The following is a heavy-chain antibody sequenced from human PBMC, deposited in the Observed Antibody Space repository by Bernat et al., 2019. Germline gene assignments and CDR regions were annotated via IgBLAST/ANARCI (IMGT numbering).Heavy chain of an antibody. Sequence: VQLVESGGGLVQPGGSLRLSCAASGFTFSSYAMHWVRQAPGKGLEWVAVISYDGSNKYYADSVKGRFTISRDNSKNTLYLQMNSLRAEDTAVYYCAREFFSYYYGSGSHDAFDIWGQGTMVTVSS. D-gene: IGHD3-10*01. J-gene: IGHJ3*02. CDR2: ISYDGSNK. V-gene: IGHV3-30-3*01. CDR1: GFTFSSYA. CDR3: AREFFSYYYGSGSHDAFDI.